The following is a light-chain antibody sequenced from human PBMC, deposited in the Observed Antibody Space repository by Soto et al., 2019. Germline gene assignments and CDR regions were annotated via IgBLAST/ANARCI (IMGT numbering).Light chain of an antibody. J-gene: IGKJ3*01. CDR2: KAS. Sequence: DIQMTQSTSTLSGSVGDRVTITCRASKSISRWLAWYQQKPGKAPKLLIYKASSLESGAPSRFSGSGSGTEFTLTISSLQPEDFATYYCQQLNSYPRTFGPGTKVDIK. CDR1: KSISRW. CDR3: QQLNSYPRT. V-gene: IGKV1-5*03.